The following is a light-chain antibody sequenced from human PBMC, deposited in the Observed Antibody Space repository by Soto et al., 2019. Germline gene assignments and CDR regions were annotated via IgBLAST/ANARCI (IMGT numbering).Light chain of an antibody. J-gene: IGKJ3*01. Sequence: DIQMTQSPSSLSASVGDRVTITCRASQSISSYLNWYQQKPGKAPKLLIYAASSLQSGVPSRFSGSGSGTDFTLNISSLQPEDFATYYCQQSYSTPPLFTFGPGTKVDIK. CDR2: AAS. V-gene: IGKV1-39*01. CDR3: QQSYSTPPLFT. CDR1: QSISSY.